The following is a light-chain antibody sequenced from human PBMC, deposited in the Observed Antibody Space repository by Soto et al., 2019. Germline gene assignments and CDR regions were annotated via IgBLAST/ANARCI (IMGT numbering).Light chain of an antibody. CDR1: QTVSSF. J-gene: IGKJ5*01. CDR3: HPCSVWLFP. CDR2: DAS. Sequence: IVLTQSPATLSLSPGERATLFCRASQTVSSFLVLYQQKPGQAPRLLSYDASNRHAGFPARFSGSGSGTDLNSPIRGLEAAAFALKYYHPCSVWLFPFGQGTPRASK. V-gene: IGKV3-11*01.